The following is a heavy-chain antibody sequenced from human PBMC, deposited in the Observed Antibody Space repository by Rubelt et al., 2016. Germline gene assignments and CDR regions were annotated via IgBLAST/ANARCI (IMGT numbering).Heavy chain of an antibody. D-gene: IGHD6-19*01. CDR3: TTEGIAVAGTGEYYFDY. CDR2: ISGSGGST. CDR1: GFTFSSYA. J-gene: IGHJ4*02. Sequence: VQPGGSLRLSCAASGFTFSSYAMSWVRQAPGKGLEWVSAISGSGGSTYYADSVKGRFTISRDNSKNTLYLQMNSLRAEDTAVYYCTTEGIAVAGTGEYYFDYWGQGTLVTVSS. V-gene: IGHV3-23*01.